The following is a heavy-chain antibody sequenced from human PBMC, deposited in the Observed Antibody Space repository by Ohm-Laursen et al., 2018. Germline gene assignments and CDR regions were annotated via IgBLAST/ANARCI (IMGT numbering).Heavy chain of an antibody. V-gene: IGHV1-2*02. CDR2: VNPSSGGT. Sequence: SVKVSCKASGYTFTDYYMHWVRQAPGQGLEWMGWVNPSSGGTNYAQKFQGRVTMTRDTSISTAYMELSRLRSDDTAVYYCASTASAFYYYYGMDVWGQGTTVTVSS. CDR1: GYTFTDYY. J-gene: IGHJ6*02. CDR3: ASTASAFYYYYGMDV. D-gene: IGHD2-2*01.